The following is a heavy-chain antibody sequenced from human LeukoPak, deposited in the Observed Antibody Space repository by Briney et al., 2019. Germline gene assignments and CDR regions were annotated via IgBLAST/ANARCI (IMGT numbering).Heavy chain of an antibody. CDR3: VGDPTTNRFQYFQY. Sequence: GGSLRLSCTAPGFTFSNFGVNWVRQAPGKGLEWVSCIDRHTDIYYANSVRGRFTISRDNAKNSVFLQMNRLTVEDTAVYYCVGDPTTNRFQYFQYWGQGALVTVSS. J-gene: IGHJ1*01. D-gene: IGHD1-26*01. CDR2: IDRHTDI. V-gene: IGHV3-69-1*02. CDR1: GFTFSNFG.